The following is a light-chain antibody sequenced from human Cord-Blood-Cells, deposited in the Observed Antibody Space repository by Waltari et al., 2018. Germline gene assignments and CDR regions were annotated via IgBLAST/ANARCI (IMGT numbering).Light chain of an antibody. CDR2: YDD. V-gene: IGLV1-36*01. Sequence: QSVLTQPPSVSEPPRQRVTISCSGSSSNIGNNAVNWYQQLPGKAPKLLIYYDDLLPSGVSDRFSGSKSGTSAYLAISGLQSEDEADYYCAAWDDSLNGYVFGTGTKVTVL. CDR3: AAWDDSLNGYV. J-gene: IGLJ1*01. CDR1: SSNIGNNA.